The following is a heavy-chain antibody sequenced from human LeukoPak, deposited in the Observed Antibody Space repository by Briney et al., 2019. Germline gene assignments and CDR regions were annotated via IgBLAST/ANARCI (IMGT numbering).Heavy chain of an antibody. D-gene: IGHD3-3*01. CDR3: ARDFRVGFLEWLQSSAAFDI. J-gene: IGHJ3*02. CDR1: GGSISSYY. Sequence: SETLSLTCTVSGGSISSYYWSWIRQPPGKGLEWIGRIYTSGSTNYNPSLKSRVTMSVDTSKSQFSLKLSSVTAADTAVYYCARDFRVGFLEWLQSSAAFDIWGQGTMVTVSS. CDR2: IYTSGST. V-gene: IGHV4-4*07.